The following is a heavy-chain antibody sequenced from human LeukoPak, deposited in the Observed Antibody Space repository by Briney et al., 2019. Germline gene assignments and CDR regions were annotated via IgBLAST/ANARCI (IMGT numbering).Heavy chain of an antibody. D-gene: IGHD6-19*01. J-gene: IGHJ4*02. V-gene: IGHV4-59*08. CDR2: VYYTGRT. Sequence: PSETLSLICSVSGGSMSGHYWGWIRQSPRRGLEWIGYVYYTGRTDSTPSLKSRVSVSIETSKSQFSLNLRSVTATGTAVYYCARQGSGWYISSPFDYWGQGTLVSVSS. CDR1: GGSMSGHY. CDR3: ARQGSGWYISSPFDY.